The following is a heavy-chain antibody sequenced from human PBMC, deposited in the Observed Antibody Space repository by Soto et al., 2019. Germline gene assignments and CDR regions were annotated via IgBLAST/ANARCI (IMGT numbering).Heavy chain of an antibody. CDR3: ARDLAAVPRAFDY. D-gene: IGHD6-13*01. CDR2: VYYTGTT. J-gene: IGHJ4*02. Sequence: SATLYLTCTVSGGSISSYFYIWVRQPPGKGLEWIGSVYYTGTTDYNPSLKSRVTISVDTSKTQFSLNLRSVTAADTAVYYCARDLAAVPRAFDYWGRGTLVTVSS. CDR1: GGSISSYF. V-gene: IGHV4-59*01.